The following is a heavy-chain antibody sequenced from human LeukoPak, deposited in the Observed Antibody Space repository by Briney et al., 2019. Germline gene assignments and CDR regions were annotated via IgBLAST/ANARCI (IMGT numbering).Heavy chain of an antibody. CDR3: AKVRGNFEPGSLVIPQSTMDC. CDR2: ISYDGSNK. V-gene: IGHV3-30*18. CDR1: GFTLCSYG. D-gene: IGHD3-9*01. J-gene: IGHJ4*02. Sequence: GRSLRLSCAASGFTLCSYGMLGVRQAPGKGLEWVAVISYDGSNKYYADSVKGRFTISRDNSKNTLYLQMNSPRAEDTAVYYCAKVRGNFEPGSLVIPQSTMDCWGQGTLVTVSS.